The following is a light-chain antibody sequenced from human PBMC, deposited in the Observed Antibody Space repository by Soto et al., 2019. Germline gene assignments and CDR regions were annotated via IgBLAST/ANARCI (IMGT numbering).Light chain of an antibody. CDR1: PSVTNF. Sequence: VMTQYPATLSVSPGERATLSCRASPSVTNFLAWYQQKPGQAPRLLIYGAFNRATGIPARFSGSGSGTDFTLTISSLEPEDSAIYYCQQRNIWPPVTFGQGTRLEIK. CDR3: QQRNIWPPVT. CDR2: GAF. J-gene: IGKJ5*01. V-gene: IGKV3-11*01.